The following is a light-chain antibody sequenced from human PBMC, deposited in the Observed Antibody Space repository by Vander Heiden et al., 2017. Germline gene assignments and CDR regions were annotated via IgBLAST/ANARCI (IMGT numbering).Light chain of an antibody. CDR1: KLGEKY. CDR3: QALDTITAWKV. CDR2: QDK. Sequence: SYEMTQPPSVSVSPGQTASITRSGDKLGEKYAGWYQKKTGQSHLLVIYQDKKRPSGIPERFSCSNSGNTATLTISGSQAMDEADYYCQALDTITAWKVFGGGTKLTVL. J-gene: IGLJ2*01. V-gene: IGLV3-1*01.